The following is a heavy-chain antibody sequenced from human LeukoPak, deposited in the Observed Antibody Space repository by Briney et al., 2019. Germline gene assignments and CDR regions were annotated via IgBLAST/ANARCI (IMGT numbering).Heavy chain of an antibody. V-gene: IGHV3-30*18. CDR2: ISYDGSNK. Sequence: GGSLRLSCAASGCTFSSYGMHWVRQAPGKGLEWVAVISYDGSNKYYADSVKGRFTISRDNSKNTLYLQMNSLRAEDTAVYYCAKDQAPSSYIKPPDYWGQGTLVTVSS. CDR3: AKDQAPSSYIKPPDY. J-gene: IGHJ4*02. D-gene: IGHD4-11*01. CDR1: GCTFSSYG.